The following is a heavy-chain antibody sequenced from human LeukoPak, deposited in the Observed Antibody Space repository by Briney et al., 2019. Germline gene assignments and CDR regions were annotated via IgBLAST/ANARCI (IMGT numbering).Heavy chain of an antibody. CDR3: ARASSGQRRDGYNYYYYYYMDV. CDR2: IYYSGST. Sequence: PSETLSLTCTVSGGSISNYYWSWIRPPPGKGLEWIGYIYYSGSTNYNPSLKSRVTISVDTSKNQFSLKLSSVTAADTAVYHCARASSGQRRDGYNYYYYYYMDVWGKGTTVTVSS. CDR1: GGSISNYY. V-gene: IGHV4-59*01. D-gene: IGHD5-24*01. J-gene: IGHJ6*03.